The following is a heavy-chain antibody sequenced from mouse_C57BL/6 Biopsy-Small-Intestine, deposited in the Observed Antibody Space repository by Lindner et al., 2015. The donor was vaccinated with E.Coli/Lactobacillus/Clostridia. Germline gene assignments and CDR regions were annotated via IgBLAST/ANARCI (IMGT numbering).Heavy chain of an antibody. CDR3: ATSRRYCSGGACYSNYLDF. J-gene: IGHJ4*01. CDR2: IVPIFNLT. V-gene: IGHV1-79*01. Sequence: SVKVSCKASGGPFSSHTIYWVRQAPGQGLEWMGTIVPIFNLTYYAQNFQGRLTVTADMSTTTAHMELNSVGSGDTATYFCATSRRYCSGGACYSNYLDFWGQGTPVTVSS. D-gene: IGHD5-5*01. CDR1: GGPFSSHT.